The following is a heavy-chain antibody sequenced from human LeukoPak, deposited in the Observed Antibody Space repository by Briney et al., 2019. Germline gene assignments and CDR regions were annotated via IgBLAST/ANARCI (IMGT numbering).Heavy chain of an antibody. CDR2: IIPIFGTA. CDR1: GGTFSSYA. D-gene: IGHD3-3*01. Sequence: SVKVSCKASGGTFSSYAISWVRQAPGQGLEWMGGIIPIFGTANYAQKFQGRVTITADESTSTAYMELSSLRSEDTAVYYCARSITIFGVSKGFDYWGQGTLVTVSS. J-gene: IGHJ4*02. V-gene: IGHV1-69*01. CDR3: ARSITIFGVSKGFDY.